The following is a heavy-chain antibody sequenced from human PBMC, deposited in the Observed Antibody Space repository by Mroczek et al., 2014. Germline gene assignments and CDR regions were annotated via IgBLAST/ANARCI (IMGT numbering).Heavy chain of an antibody. CDR1: GGSFSGYY. CDR2: INHSGST. D-gene: IGHD2-2*02. CDR3: ARERGLSGGVPAALRALEFDY. V-gene: IGHV4-34*01. Sequence: QVQLQESGAGLLKPSETLSLTCAVYGGSFSGYYWSWIRQPPGKGLEWIGEINHSGSTNYNPSLKSRVTISVDTSKNQFSLKLSSVTAADTAVYYCARERGLSGGVPAALRALEFDYWGQGTLVTVSS. J-gene: IGHJ4*02.